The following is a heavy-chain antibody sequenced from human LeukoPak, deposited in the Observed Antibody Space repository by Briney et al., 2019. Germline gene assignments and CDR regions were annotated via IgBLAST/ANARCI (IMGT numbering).Heavy chain of an antibody. Sequence: GASVKVSCKASGGTFSSYAISWVRQAPGQGLEWMGRIIPILGIANYAQKFQGRVTITADKSTSTAYMELSSLRSEDTAVYYCAGPDDYGDYFDYWGQGTLVTVSS. V-gene: IGHV1-69*04. CDR3: AGPDDYGDYFDY. CDR2: IIPILGIA. CDR1: GGTFSSYA. D-gene: IGHD4-17*01. J-gene: IGHJ4*02.